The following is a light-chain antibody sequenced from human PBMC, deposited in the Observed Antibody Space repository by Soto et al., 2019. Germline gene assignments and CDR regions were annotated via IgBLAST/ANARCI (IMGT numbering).Light chain of an antibody. CDR2: WAS. CDR3: QQYYSSWT. J-gene: IGKJ1*01. Sequence: DIVMTQSPDSLAVSLGERATINCKSSQSVLYSSNNKNYLAWYQQKPGQPPKLLIYWASTRESGVPDRFSGSGSGTDFTLTISSLQAEDVAVYYFQQYYSSWTFGQATKVEIK. V-gene: IGKV4-1*01. CDR1: QSVLYSSNNKNY.